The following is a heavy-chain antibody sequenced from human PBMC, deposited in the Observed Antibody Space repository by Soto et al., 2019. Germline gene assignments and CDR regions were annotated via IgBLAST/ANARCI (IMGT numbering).Heavy chain of an antibody. J-gene: IGHJ2*01. CDR2: IYYSGST. CDR3: ARGNYYESSASAQSHFDL. V-gene: IGHV4-39*01. Sequence: QLQLQESGPGLVKPSETLSLTCTVSGGSISSSSYYWGWIRQPPGKGLEWIGSIYYSGSTYYNPSLKSRVTISVATSKNQFSLKLSSVTAADTAVYYCARGNYYESSASAQSHFDLWGRGTLVTFSS. D-gene: IGHD3-22*01. CDR1: GGSISSSSYY.